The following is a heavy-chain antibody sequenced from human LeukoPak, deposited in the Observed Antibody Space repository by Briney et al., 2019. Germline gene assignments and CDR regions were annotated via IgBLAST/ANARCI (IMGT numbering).Heavy chain of an antibody. CDR3: ARDSGIVGALYYFDY. CDR2: INSDGSST. Sequence: GGSLRLSCAASGFTFSSYWMHWVRQAPGKGLVWVSRINSDGSSTSYAGSVKGRFTISRDNAKNTLYLQMNSLRAEDTAVYYCARDSGIVGALYYFDYWGQGTLVTVSS. V-gene: IGHV3-74*01. D-gene: IGHD1-26*01. CDR1: GFTFSSYW. J-gene: IGHJ4*02.